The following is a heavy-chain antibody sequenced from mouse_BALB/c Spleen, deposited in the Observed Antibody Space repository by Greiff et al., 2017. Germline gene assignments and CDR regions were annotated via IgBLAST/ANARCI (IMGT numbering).Heavy chain of an antibody. CDR3: ARHEGLRRAAWFAY. Sequence: EVKLMESGGGLVKPGGSLKLSCAASGFAFSSYDMSWVRQTPEKRLEWVAYISSGGGSTYYPDTVKGRFTISRDNAKNTLYLQMSSLKSEDTAMYYCARHEGLRRAAWFAYWGQGTLVTVSA. J-gene: IGHJ3*01. CDR1: GFAFSSYD. D-gene: IGHD2-4*01. CDR2: ISSGGGST. V-gene: IGHV5-12-1*01.